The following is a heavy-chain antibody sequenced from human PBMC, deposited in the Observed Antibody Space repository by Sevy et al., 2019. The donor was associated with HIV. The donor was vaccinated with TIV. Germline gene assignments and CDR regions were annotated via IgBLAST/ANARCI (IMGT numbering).Heavy chain of an antibody. D-gene: IGHD1-26*01. J-gene: IGHJ6*02. CDR2: VTVYNGNP. CDR3: ARGPTSIVRGRTVYYGLDV. Sequence: ASVKVFCKASGDTFTSYGISWVRQAPGQGLEWMGWVTVYNGNPNYALKFQDRLILTTDTSTSTAYMELRSLGSDDTAVYYCARGPTSIVRGRTVYYGLDVWGQGTTVTVSS. V-gene: IGHV1-18*01. CDR1: GDTFTSYG.